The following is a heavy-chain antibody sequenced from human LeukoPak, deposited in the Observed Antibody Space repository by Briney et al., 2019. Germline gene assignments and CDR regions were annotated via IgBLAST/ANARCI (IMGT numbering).Heavy chain of an antibody. D-gene: IGHD2-15*01. CDR1: GGSFSGYY. V-gene: IGHV4-34*01. J-gene: IGHJ4*02. CDR2: INHRGSS. CDR3: ARDKFCSDTGSCNIGLFDF. Sequence: PSETLSLTCGVFGGSFSGYYWTWLRQPPGKGLEWIGQINHRGSSHYNPSLRGRVNISVDASRTQFSLKLTSVTAADTAVYYCARDKFCSDTGSCNIGLFDFWGQGALVTVSS.